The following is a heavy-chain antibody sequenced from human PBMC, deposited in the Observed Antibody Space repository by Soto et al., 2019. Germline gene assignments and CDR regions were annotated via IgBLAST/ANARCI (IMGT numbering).Heavy chain of an antibody. J-gene: IGHJ5*02. CDR3: ARNWAAVWFDP. Sequence: EVQLVESGGGLVQPGGSLTLSCAVSGFTVSSNYMSWVRQAPGKGLEWVSVIYSDGSTYYADSVKGRFSISRDNSKNTLYLHMNSLSAEDTAVYYCARNWAAVWFDPWGQGTLVTVSS. CDR2: IYSDGST. V-gene: IGHV3-66*01. D-gene: IGHD6-13*01. CDR1: GFTVSSNY.